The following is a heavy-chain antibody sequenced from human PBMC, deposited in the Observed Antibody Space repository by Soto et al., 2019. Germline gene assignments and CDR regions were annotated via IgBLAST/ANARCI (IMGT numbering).Heavy chain of an antibody. J-gene: IGHJ4*02. Sequence: EVQLVESGGGLVQPGGSLRLSCAASGFTFSGYWMSWVRQAPGKGLEWVANIKEDGSEKNYVDSVKGRFTISRDNAMNSLFLQMNSLSAEDTAVYFCARSGSENDFWGQGTLVTVSS. V-gene: IGHV3-7*03. CDR3: ARSGSENDF. D-gene: IGHD5-12*01. CDR2: IKEDGSEK. CDR1: GFTFSGYW.